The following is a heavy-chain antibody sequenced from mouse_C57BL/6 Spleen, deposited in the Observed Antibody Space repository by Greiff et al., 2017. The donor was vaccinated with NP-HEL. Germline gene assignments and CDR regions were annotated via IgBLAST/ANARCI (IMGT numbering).Heavy chain of an antibody. V-gene: IGHV5-17*01. D-gene: IGHD1-1*02. CDR2: ISSGSSTI. CDR1: GFTFSDYG. J-gene: IGHJ4*01. CDR3: ARADYGRCAMDY. Sequence: EVKLMESGGGLVKPGGSLKLSCAASGFTFSDYGMHWVRQAPEKGLEWVAYISSGSSTIYYADTVKGRFTISRDNAKNTLFLQMTSLRSEDTAMYYCARADYGRCAMDYWGQGTSVTVSS.